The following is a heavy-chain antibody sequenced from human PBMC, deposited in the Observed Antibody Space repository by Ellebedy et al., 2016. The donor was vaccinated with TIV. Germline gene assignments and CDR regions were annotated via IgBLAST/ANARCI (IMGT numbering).Heavy chain of an antibody. Sequence: PGGSLRLSCAASGFTLSSYSMNWVRQAPGRELEWVSYISSSSNTIYYADSVKGRFTISRDNAKNSLYLQMNSLRAEDTAVYYCAKSFTANWFDPWGQGTLVTVSS. CDR2: ISSSSNTI. CDR3: AKSFTANWFDP. CDR1: GFTLSSYS. V-gene: IGHV3-48*01. J-gene: IGHJ5*02.